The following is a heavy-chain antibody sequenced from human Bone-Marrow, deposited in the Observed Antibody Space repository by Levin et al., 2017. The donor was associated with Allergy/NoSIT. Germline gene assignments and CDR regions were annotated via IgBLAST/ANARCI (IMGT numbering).Heavy chain of an antibody. D-gene: IGHD3-3*01. CDR3: ARGKTDDFWSGYYDGRKGYYYYGMDV. V-gene: IGHV1-69*13. CDR1: GGTFSSYA. J-gene: IGHJ6*02. CDR2: IIPIFGTA. Sequence: ASVKVSCKASGGTFSSYAISWVRQAPGQGLEWMGGIIPIFGTANYAQKFQGRVTITADESTSTAYMELSSLRSEDTAVYYCARGKTDDFWSGYYDGRKGYYYYGMDVWGQGTTVTVSS.